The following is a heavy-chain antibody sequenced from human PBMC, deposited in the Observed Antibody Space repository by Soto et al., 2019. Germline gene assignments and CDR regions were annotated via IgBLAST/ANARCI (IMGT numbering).Heavy chain of an antibody. J-gene: IGHJ6*02. CDR3: ARDWVVRGLLWFGESAGYGMDV. CDR2: INPSGGST. D-gene: IGHD3-10*01. Sequence: ASVKVSCKASGYTFTSYYTHWVRQAPGQGLEWMGIINPSGGSTSYAQKFQGRVTMTRDTSTSTVYMELSSLRSEDTAVYYCARDWVVRGLLWFGESAGYGMDVWGQGTTVTVSS. CDR1: GYTFTSYY. V-gene: IGHV1-46*01.